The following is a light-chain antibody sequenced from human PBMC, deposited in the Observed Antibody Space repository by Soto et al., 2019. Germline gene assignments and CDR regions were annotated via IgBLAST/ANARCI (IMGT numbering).Light chain of an antibody. Sequence: QSALTQPPSVPGSPGQSITISSTGTRSDAGGFNYVSWYQQHPGTAPKLIIYDISIRPPGVSYRSSVSTSLNTASLTISRLQAEDEADYYCNSNTRSSTFVLGTGTKVTV. J-gene: IGLJ1*01. CDR2: DIS. CDR3: NSNTRSSTFV. V-gene: IGLV2-14*03. CDR1: RSDAGGFNY.